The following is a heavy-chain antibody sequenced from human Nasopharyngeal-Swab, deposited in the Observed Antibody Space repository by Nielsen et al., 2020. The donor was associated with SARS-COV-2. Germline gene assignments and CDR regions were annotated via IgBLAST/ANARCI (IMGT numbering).Heavy chain of an antibody. CDR3: AREGVVAVAGSDYYGMDV. Sequence: WVRQAPGQGLEWMGGIIPTFGTANYAQKFQGRVTITADESTSTAYMELSSLRSEDTAVYYCAREGVVAVAGSDYYGMDVWGQGTTVTVSS. D-gene: IGHD2-15*01. J-gene: IGHJ6*02. CDR2: IIPTFGTA. V-gene: IGHV1-69*01.